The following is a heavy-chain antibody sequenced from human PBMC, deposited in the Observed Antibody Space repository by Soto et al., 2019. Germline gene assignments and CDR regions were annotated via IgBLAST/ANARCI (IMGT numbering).Heavy chain of an antibody. V-gene: IGHV4-59*01. CDR3: ARGSPVFRSWSYYMDV. CDR2: IYYSGST. J-gene: IGHJ6*03. CDR1: GGSISSYY. Sequence: SETLSLTCTVSGGSISSYYWSWIRQPPGKALEWIGYIYYSGSTNYNPSLKSRVTISVDTSKNQFSLKLSSVTAADTAVYYCARGSPVFRSWSYYMDVWGKGTTVTVSS. D-gene: IGHD2-21*01.